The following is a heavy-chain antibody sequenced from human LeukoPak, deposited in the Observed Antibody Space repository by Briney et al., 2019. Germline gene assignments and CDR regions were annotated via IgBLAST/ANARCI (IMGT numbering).Heavy chain of an antibody. CDR3: ARGPLLRYFDY. CDR1: GGSFSGYY. J-gene: IGHJ4*02. CDR2: INHSGST. V-gene: IGHV4-34*01. D-gene: IGHD3-9*01. Sequence: SETLSLTCAVYGGSFSGYYWSWIRQPPGKGLEWIGEINHSGSTNYNPSLKSRVTISVDTSKNQFSLKLSSVTAADTAVYYCARGPLLRYFDYWGQGTLVTVSS.